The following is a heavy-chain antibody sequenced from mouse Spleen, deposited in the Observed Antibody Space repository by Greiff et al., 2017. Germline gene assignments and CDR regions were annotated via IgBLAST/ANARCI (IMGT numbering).Heavy chain of an antibody. CDR1: GYTFTEYT. CDR3: ARHEGYSYYSYDDYAMDY. V-gene: IGHV1-62-2*01. D-gene: IGHD2-12*01. J-gene: IGHJ4*01. CDR2: FYPGSGSI. Sequence: VQLVESGAELVKPGASVKLSCKASGYTFTEYTIHWVKQRSGQGLEWIGWFYPGSGSIKYNEKFKDKATLTADKSSSTVYMELSRLTSEDSAVYFCARHEGYSYYSYDDYAMDYWGQGTSVTVSS.